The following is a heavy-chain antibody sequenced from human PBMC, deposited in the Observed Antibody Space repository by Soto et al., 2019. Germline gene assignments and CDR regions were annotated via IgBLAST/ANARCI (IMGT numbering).Heavy chain of an antibody. J-gene: IGHJ6*02. CDR1: GVSLNTADTW. CDR3: VRSLQIESGNDYGLDV. D-gene: IGHD2-15*01. Sequence: QVQLQESGSGLVKPSQSLSLTCTVSGVSLNTADTWWSWIRQSPGKGLEFIGYYHSGGSTYYDASFRSRVIISADTSNSQFSLKLSSVTVSDTAGYFCVRSLQIESGNDYGLDVWGQGTTVTVSS. V-gene: IGHV4-30-4*01. CDR2: YHSGGST.